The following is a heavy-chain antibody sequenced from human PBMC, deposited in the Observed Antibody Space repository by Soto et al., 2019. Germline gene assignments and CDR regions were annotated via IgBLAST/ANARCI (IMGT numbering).Heavy chain of an antibody. CDR2: IYPGDSDT. J-gene: IGHJ6*02. V-gene: IGHV5-51*01. CDR1: GYSLTSYW. Sequence: GESLKISCKGSGYSLTSYWIGWVRQMPGKGLEWMGIIYPGDSDTRYSPSFQGQVTISADKSISTAYLQWSSLKASDTAMYYCARTSAAGKYYYGMDAWGQGTTVTVSS. CDR3: ARTSAAGKYYYGMDA. D-gene: IGHD6-13*01.